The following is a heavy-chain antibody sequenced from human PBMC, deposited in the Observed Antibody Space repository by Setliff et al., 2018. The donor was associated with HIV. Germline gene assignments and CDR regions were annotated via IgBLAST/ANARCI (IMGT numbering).Heavy chain of an antibody. D-gene: IGHD3-9*01. Sequence: SETLSLTCAVSGGSISSGGYSWSWIRQPPGKGLEWIGYIYHSGSTYYNPSLKSRVTISIDRSKNQFSLKLSSVTAADTAVYYCAREVVGGYDILAGYYNSFDYWGQGTLVTVS. CDR2: IYHSGST. J-gene: IGHJ4*02. CDR3: AREVVGGYDILAGYYNSFDY. V-gene: IGHV4-30-2*01. CDR1: GGSISSGGYS.